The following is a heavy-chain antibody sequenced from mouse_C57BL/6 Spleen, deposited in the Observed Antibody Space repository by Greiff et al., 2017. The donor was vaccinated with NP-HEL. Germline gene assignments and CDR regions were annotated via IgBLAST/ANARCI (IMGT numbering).Heavy chain of an antibody. CDR1: GFTFSSYA. Sequence: DVMLVESGGGLVKPGGSLKLSCAASGFTFSSYAMSWVRQTPEKRLEWVATISDGGSYTYYPDNVKGRFTISRDNAKNNLYLQMSHLKSEDTAMYYCARDDYGNYVYFDYWGQGTTLTVSS. V-gene: IGHV5-4*01. D-gene: IGHD2-1*01. CDR3: ARDDYGNYVYFDY. CDR2: ISDGGSYT. J-gene: IGHJ2*01.